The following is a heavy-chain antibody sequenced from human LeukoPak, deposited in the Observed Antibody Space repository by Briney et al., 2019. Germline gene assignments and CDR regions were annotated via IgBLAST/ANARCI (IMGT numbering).Heavy chain of an antibody. J-gene: IGHJ4*02. CDR3: AKEAAFGYSSRWYYFDY. Sequence: SGGSLRLSCAASGFTFSSYAMSWVRQAPGKGLEWVSAISGSGGSTYYADSVKGRFTISRDNSKNTLYLQMNSLRAEDTAVYYCAKEAAFGYSSRWYYFDYWGQGTLVTVSS. CDR1: GFTFSSYA. D-gene: IGHD6-13*01. V-gene: IGHV3-23*01. CDR2: ISGSGGST.